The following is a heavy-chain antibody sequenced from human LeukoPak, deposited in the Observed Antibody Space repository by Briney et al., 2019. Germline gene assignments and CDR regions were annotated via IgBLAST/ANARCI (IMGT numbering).Heavy chain of an antibody. Sequence: GGSLRLSCAASGFTVSSNYMSWVRQAPGKGLEWVSVIYSGGSTYYADSVKGRFTISRDNSKNTLYLQMNSLRAEDTAVYYCARGEGSWQHHYYYYYGMDVWGKGTTVTVSS. V-gene: IGHV3-53*01. J-gene: IGHJ6*04. CDR3: ARGEGSWQHHYYYYYGMDV. CDR2: IYSGGST. D-gene: IGHD6-13*01. CDR1: GFTVSSNY.